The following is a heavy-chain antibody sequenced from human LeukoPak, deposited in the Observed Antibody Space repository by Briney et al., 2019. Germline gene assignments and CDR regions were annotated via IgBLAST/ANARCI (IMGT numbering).Heavy chain of an antibody. CDR3: ARDRSDYYDSSGYENWFDP. V-gene: IGHV1-18*01. J-gene: IGHJ5*02. D-gene: IGHD3-22*01. Sequence: ASVKVSCKASGYTFTSYGISWVLQAPGQGLEWMGWISAYNGNTNYAQKLQGRVTMTTDTSTSTAYMELRSLRSDDTAVYYCARDRSDYYDSSGYENWFDPWGQGTLVTVSS. CDR2: ISAYNGNT. CDR1: GYTFTSYG.